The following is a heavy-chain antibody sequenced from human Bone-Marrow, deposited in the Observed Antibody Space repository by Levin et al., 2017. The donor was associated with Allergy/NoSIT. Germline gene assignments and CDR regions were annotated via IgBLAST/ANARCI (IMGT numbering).Heavy chain of an antibody. D-gene: IGHD2-2*01. J-gene: IGHJ4*02. V-gene: IGHV1-69*13. Sequence: SVKVSCKASGGTFNSYTVTWVRQAPGHGLEWMGRIIPVFGRADYAQKFQGRLTISADESMTTAYMELSSLRSEDTAMYYCAREYCSSSNCYWGADYWSQGTLVTVSS. CDR2: IIPVFGRA. CDR3: AREYCSSSNCYWGADY. CDR1: GGTFNSYT.